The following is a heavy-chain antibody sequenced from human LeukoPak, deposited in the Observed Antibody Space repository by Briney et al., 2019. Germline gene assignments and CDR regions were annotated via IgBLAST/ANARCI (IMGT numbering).Heavy chain of an antibody. CDR3: ARPRRQWLLLDAFDL. CDR2: IYSGGCT. D-gene: IGHD6-19*01. CDR1: GFTVSSND. V-gene: IGHV3-53*01. Sequence: PGGSLRLSCAASGFTVSSNDISWVRQTPGKGLEWVSIIYSGGCTYYADSVKGRFTISRDNAKNSLYLQMSGLRGEDTAVYFCARPRRQWLLLDAFDLWGQGTMVTVSS. J-gene: IGHJ3*01.